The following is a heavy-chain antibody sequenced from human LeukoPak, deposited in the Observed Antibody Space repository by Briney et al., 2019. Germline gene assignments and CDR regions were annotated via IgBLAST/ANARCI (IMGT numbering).Heavy chain of an antibody. CDR2: ISDNGGRT. CDR1: GFTFSAYT. Sequence: GGSLRLSCAASGFTFSAYTMHWVRQAPGKGLEYVSVISDNGGRTFYANSVKGRFTISRDNSKNTLYLQLGSLTPVDMAVYYCARGARAAFDIWGQGTMVTVSS. CDR3: ARGARAAFDI. J-gene: IGHJ3*02. V-gene: IGHV3-64*01.